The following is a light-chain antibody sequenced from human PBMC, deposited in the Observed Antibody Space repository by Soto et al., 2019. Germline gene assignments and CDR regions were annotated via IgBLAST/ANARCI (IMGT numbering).Light chain of an antibody. V-gene: IGKV3-15*01. J-gene: IGKJ4*01. Sequence: EIVMTQSPATLSVSPGERATLFCRASQSISSNLAWYQQKAGQAPRLLIYGTSTRATGIAARFSGSGSGTEFTLTISSLQSEDFVIYYGQQYNNWPPLTFGGGTKVEIK. CDR2: GTS. CDR1: QSISSN. CDR3: QQYNNWPPLT.